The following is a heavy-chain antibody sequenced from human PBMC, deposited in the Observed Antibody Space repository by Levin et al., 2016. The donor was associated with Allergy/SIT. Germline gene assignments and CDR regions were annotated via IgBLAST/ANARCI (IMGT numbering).Heavy chain of an antibody. CDR1: GASLTGHY. Sequence: GSLRLSCTVSGASLTGHYWTWIRQPPGEGLEWLGNIHYSEGTHYNYSLNSRLTISLDMSKNQFSLMLTSVTTADTAVYYGARAGDPKWLSFDNWGQGILVNVSS. CDR3: ARAGDPKWLSFDN. V-gene: IGHV4-59*11. J-gene: IGHJ4*02. CDR2: IHYSEGT. D-gene: IGHD5-12*01.